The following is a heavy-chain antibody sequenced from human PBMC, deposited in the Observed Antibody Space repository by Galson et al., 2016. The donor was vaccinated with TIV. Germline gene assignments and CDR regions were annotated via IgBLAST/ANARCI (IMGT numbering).Heavy chain of an antibody. V-gene: IGHV1-24*01. D-gene: IGHD3-22*01. J-gene: IGHJ4*02. CDR1: GYTLSEIA. CDR3: ATVAWFPGLSLDS. Sequence: SVKVSCKVSGYTLSEIAMHWVRQAPGEGLEWVGGFDPEAGRTIYAQKFHGRVTVTEGTATDTAYMELNNLRSDDTAVYYCATVAWFPGLSLDSWGQGTLVIVSP. CDR2: FDPEAGRT.